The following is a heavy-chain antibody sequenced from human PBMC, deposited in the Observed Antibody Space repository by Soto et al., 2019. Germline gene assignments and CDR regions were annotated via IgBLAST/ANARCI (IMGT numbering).Heavy chain of an antibody. CDR1: GGTFSSYA. CDR2: IIPIFGTA. V-gene: IGHV1-69*01. CDR3: ARGGVVGHYYDSSGSPDY. J-gene: IGHJ4*02. Sequence: QVQLVQSGAEVKKAGSSVKVSCKASGGTFSSYAISWVRQAPGQGLEWMGGIIPIFGTANYAQKFQGRVTITADESTSTAYMELSSLRSEDTAVYYCARGGVVGHYYDSSGSPDYWGQGTLVTVSS. D-gene: IGHD3-22*01.